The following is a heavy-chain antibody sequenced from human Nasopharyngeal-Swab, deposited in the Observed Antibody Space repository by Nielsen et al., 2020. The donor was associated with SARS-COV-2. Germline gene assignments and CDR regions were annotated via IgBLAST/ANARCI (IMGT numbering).Heavy chain of an antibody. CDR1: RYTFTGHY. CDR3: ARDDQNWLES. Sequence: ASVKVTCKASRYTFTGHYIHWVRQASGQGLAWMGRINPDSGGTYYAQKFRGSVTMTRPTTISTVYLDLNRVTSDDTALYYFARDDQNWLESWGQGTLVIVSS. J-gene: IGHJ5*01. V-gene: IGHV1-2*04. CDR2: INPDSGGT.